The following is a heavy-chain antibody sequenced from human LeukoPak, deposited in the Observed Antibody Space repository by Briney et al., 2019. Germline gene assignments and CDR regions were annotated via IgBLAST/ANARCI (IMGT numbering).Heavy chain of an antibody. J-gene: IGHJ5*02. CDR1: GFTSSDCY. Sequence: GGSLRLSCAASGFTSSDCYMSWFRQAPGKGLEWLSYIGGSGGDTHYADSVKGRFTISRDNAKSSLYLQMNSLRADDTAVHYCGKTLVATPDYTGGPWGQGTLVTVST. CDR3: GKTLVATPDYTGGP. CDR2: IGGSGGDT. D-gene: IGHD3-3*01. V-gene: IGHV3-11*03.